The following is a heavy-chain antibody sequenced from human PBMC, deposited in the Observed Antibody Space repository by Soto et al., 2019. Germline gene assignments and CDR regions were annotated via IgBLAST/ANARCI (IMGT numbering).Heavy chain of an antibody. CDR3: ARGHCSTTSCSAFDY. CDR1: GFTFSSYG. V-gene: IGHV3-33*01. Sequence: QVQLVESGGGVVQPGRSLRLSCAASGFTFSSYGMHWVRQAPGKGLEWVASIWYDGSNKYYADSVQGRFTISRDTSKNTLYLQMDSLRADDTAVYYCARGHCSTTSCSAFDYWGQGNLVTVSS. J-gene: IGHJ4*02. CDR2: IWYDGSNK. D-gene: IGHD2-2*01.